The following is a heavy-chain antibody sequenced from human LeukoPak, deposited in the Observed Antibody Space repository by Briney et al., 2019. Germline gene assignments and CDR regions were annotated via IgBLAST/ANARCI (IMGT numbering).Heavy chain of an antibody. CDR2: IYSGGST. CDR1: GFTVSSNY. V-gene: IGHV3-53*01. Sequence: PGGSLRLSCAASGFTVSSNYMSWVRQAPGKGLEWVSVIYSGGSTYYADSVKGRFTISRDNSKNTLYLQMNSLRAEDTAVYYCAEDRAAGTYYFDYWGQGTLVTVSS. D-gene: IGHD6-13*01. CDR3: AEDRAAGTYYFDY. J-gene: IGHJ4*02.